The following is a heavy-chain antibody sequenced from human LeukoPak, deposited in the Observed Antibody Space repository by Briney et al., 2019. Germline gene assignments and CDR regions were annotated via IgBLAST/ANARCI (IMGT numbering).Heavy chain of an antibody. CDR2: ISYSGST. Sequence: PSETLSLTCTVSGGSISSSSYYWGWIRQPPGKGLEWIGSISYSGSTYYNPSLKSRVIISVDTSKNQFSLKLSSVTAADTAVYYCARRTRPFKEQVAYFDYWGQGTLVTVSS. J-gene: IGHJ4*02. D-gene: IGHD6-13*01. CDR3: ARRTRPFKEQVAYFDY. V-gene: IGHV4-39*01. CDR1: GGSISSSSYY.